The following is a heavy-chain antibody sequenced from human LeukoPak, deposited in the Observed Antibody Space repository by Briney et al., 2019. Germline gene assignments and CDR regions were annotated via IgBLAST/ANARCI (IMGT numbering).Heavy chain of an antibody. Sequence: GGSLRLSCAASGFTFSSYAMNWVRQPPGEGLEWLAGITGSGGSTYYADSVKGRFTISRDNSKDTLYLQMNSLRAEDTAVYYCAKGLTSGWSVDAFDMWGQGTMVTVSS. J-gene: IGHJ3*02. V-gene: IGHV3-23*01. CDR1: GFTFSSYA. CDR3: AKGLTSGWSVDAFDM. D-gene: IGHD6-19*01. CDR2: ITGSGGST.